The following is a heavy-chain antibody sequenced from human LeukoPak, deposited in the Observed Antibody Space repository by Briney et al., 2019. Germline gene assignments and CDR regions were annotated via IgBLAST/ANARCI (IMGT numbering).Heavy chain of an antibody. J-gene: IGHJ6*03. CDR2: IHTSGST. CDR3: ARAELAAAGTWKNYYYIDV. V-gene: IGHV4-4*07. Sequence: KTSETLSLTCTVSGGSISSYYWSWIRQPAGRGLERIGRIHTSGSTNYNPSLKSRVTMSVDTSKNQFSLKLSSVTAADTAVYYCARAELAAAGTWKNYYYIDVWGKGTTVTVSS. D-gene: IGHD6-13*01. CDR1: GGSISSYY.